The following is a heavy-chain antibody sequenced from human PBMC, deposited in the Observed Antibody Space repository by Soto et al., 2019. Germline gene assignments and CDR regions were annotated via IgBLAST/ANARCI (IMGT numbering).Heavy chain of an antibody. J-gene: IGHJ3*01. CDR3: ARSAQWDGFDP. V-gene: IGHV4-31*03. CDR2: ISYSGST. CDR1: AGSISTINYY. Sequence: QVQLQESGPGLVRPSQTLSLTCTVSAGSISTINYYWSWIRQHPEKGPEWIGYISYSGSTFYHSSLKSRVTISLDSSKTSFSLTLTSVTAAHTAGYYCARSAQWDGFDPWGQGTMVTVSS. D-gene: IGHD2-8*01.